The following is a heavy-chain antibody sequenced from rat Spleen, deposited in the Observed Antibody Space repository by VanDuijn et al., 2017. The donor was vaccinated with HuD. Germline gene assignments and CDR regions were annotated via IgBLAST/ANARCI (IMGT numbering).Heavy chain of an antibody. CDR3: ASLTTGIPLDYWYFDF. CDR1: GFSLISYA. V-gene: IGHV2-13*01. D-gene: IGHD1-9*01. Sequence: QVQLKESGPGLVQPSQTLSLTCTVSGFSLISYAVNWVRQPPGKGLEWMGGIWGDGSTKYSSVLKSRLSISRDTSKSQVFLKMSSLQTEDTATYYCASLTTGIPLDYWYFDFWGPGTMVTVSS. CDR2: IWGDGST. J-gene: IGHJ1*01.